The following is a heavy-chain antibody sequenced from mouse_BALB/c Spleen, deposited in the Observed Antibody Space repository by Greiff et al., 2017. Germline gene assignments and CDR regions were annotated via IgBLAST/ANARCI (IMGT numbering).Heavy chain of an antibody. J-gene: IGHJ2*01. V-gene: IGHV1-15*01. D-gene: IGHD2-3*01. CDR2: IDPETGGT. CDR1: GYTFTDYE. Sequence: QVQLQQSGAELVRPGASVTLSCKASGYTFTDYEMHWVKQTPVHGLEWIGAIDPETGGTAYNQKFKGKATLTADKSSSTAYMELRSLTSEDSAVYYCTREGGGYYSYYFDYWGQGTTLTVSS. CDR3: TREGGGYYSYYFDY.